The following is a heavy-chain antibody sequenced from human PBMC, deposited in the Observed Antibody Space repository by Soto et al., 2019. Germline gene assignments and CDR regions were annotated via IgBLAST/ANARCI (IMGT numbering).Heavy chain of an antibody. Sequence: SETLSLTCSVSGGSISSYYWTWIRQPPGKGLEWIGYIYDRGNTNYNPSLQSRVTISVDTSKNQFSLHLSSVTDADTAVYYCAGSRITATRSDYWGQGTLVTVSP. V-gene: IGHV4-59*08. CDR1: GGSISSYY. CDR3: AGSRITATRSDY. CDR2: IYDRGNT. D-gene: IGHD1-20*01. J-gene: IGHJ4*02.